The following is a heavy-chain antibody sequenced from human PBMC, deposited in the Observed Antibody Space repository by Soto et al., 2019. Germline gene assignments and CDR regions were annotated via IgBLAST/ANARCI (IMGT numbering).Heavy chain of an antibody. D-gene: IGHD5-18*01. V-gene: IGHV1-2*02. CDR2: INPNNGGT. Sequence: QVQLVQSGTEVKKPGASVKVSCKASGYTFTGYYMHWVRQAPGQGLEWMGWINPNNGGTNYAQKFQDRVTMTRDTSINAVYMELSRLRSDDTAVYYCARGGQLWFPAFDYWGQGTVVTVSS. J-gene: IGHJ4*02. CDR3: ARGGQLWFPAFDY. CDR1: GYTFTGYY.